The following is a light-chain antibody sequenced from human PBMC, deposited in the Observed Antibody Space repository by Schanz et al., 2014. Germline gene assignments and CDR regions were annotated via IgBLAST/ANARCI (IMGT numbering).Light chain of an antibody. CDR3: QQYGSSVMYT. V-gene: IGKV3-20*01. Sequence: EIVMTQSPATLSVSPGERATLSCRASQSFSSYLAWYQQKPGQAPRLLMYGAFIRAAGIPDRFTGGGSGTDFTLTISRLEPEDFAIYYCQQYGSSVMYTFGQGTKLEI. CDR1: QSFSSY. CDR2: GAF. J-gene: IGKJ2*01.